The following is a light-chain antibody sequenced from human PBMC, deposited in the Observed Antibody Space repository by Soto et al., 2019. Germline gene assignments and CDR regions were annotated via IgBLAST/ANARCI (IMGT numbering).Light chain of an antibody. J-gene: IGLJ2*01. CDR2: GNN. CDR3: AAWDGSLNTVL. CDR1: GSSIGTNT. Sequence: QSVLTQPPSASGTPGQRVTISCSGSGSSIGTNTVNWYRQLPGTAHKLLIYGNNQRPSGVPDRFSGSKSGTSASLAISGLQSEHVAEYYCAAWDGSLNTVLFGGGTKLTVL. V-gene: IGLV1-44*01.